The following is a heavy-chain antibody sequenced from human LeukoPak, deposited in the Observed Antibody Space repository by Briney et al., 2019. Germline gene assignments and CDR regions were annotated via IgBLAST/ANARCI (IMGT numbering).Heavy chain of an antibody. CDR1: GGSFSGYY. J-gene: IGHJ4*02. Sequence: SETLSLTCAVYGGSFSGYYWSWIRQPPGKGLEWIGEINHSGSTNYNPSLKSRVTISVDTSKKQFSLKLSSVTAADTAVYYCARGFPAGPHDYWGQGTLVTVSS. CDR3: ARGFPAGPHDY. CDR2: INHSGST. D-gene: IGHD6-19*01. V-gene: IGHV4-34*01.